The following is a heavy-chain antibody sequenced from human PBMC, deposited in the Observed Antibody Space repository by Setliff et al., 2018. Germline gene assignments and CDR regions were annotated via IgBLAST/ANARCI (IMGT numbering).Heavy chain of an antibody. D-gene: IGHD5-12*01. V-gene: IGHV4-61*10. CDR3: ARGGTFRYFDF. CDR2: VYYSGTA. J-gene: IGHJ4*02. Sequence: KTSETLSLTCTVSDDSISSRHYYWSWIRQPAGKGLEWLGYVYYSGTANYSPSLRSRLTISVDTSKNQFSLKLRSVTAADTAVYYCARGGTFRYFDFWGQGAPVTVSS. CDR1: DDSISSRHYY.